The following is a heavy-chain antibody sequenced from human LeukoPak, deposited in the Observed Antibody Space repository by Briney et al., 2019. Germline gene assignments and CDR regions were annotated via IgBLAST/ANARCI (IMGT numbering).Heavy chain of an antibody. Sequence: VASVKVSCKASGYTFTGYYMHWVRQAPGQGLEWMGWINPNSGGTNYAQKFQGRVTMTRDTSISTAYMELRRLRYDDTAVYYCARGGDYYDSSGYYDDAFDIWGQGTTVTVSS. D-gene: IGHD3-22*01. V-gene: IGHV1-2*02. CDR3: ARGGDYYDSSGYYDDAFDI. CDR1: GYTFTGYY. J-gene: IGHJ3*02. CDR2: INPNSGGT.